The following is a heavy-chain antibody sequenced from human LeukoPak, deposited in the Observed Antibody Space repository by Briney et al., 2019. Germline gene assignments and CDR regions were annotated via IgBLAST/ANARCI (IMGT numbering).Heavy chain of an antibody. CDR3: AREDGYYDSLDY. CDR1: GGSISSSSYY. V-gene: IGHV4-39*07. D-gene: IGHD3-22*01. Sequence: PSETLSLTCTVSGGSISSSSYYWGWIRQPPGKGLEWLGSIYYSGSTYYNPSLKSRVTISVDASKNQFSLKLSSVTAADTAVYYCAREDGYYDSLDYWGQGTLVTVSS. CDR2: IYYSGST. J-gene: IGHJ4*02.